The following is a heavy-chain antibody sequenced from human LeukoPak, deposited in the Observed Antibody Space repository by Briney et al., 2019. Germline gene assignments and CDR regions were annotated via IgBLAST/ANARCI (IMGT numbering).Heavy chain of an antibody. CDR2: IYHSGST. D-gene: IGHD2-2*01. CDR3: AIRTHCSSTSCYARYFDY. V-gene: IGHV4-30-2*01. CDR1: GGSISSGGYY. Sequence: SETLSLTCTVSGGSISSGGYYWSWIRQPPGKGLEWIGYIYHSGSTYYNPSLKSRVTTSVDRSKNQFSLKLSSVTAADTAVYYCAIRTHCSSTSCYARYFDYWGQGTLVTVSS. J-gene: IGHJ4*02.